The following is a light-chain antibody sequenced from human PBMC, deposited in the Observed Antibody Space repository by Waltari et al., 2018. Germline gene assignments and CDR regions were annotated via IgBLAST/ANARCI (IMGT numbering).Light chain of an antibody. V-gene: IGKV1-5*03. J-gene: IGKJ4*01. CDR3: QHSAAYPLT. CDR1: QSISSW. Sequence: DIQMTQSPSTLSASVGDRVTISCRASQSISSWLAWYQQKPGKAPTLLIYKASSLESGVPSRFRGSGSVTEFTLTISSLQPDDFATYYCQHSAAYPLTFGGGTKVEIK. CDR2: KAS.